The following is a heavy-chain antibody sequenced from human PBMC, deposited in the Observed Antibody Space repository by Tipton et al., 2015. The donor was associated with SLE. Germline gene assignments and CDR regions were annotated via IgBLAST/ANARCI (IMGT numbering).Heavy chain of an antibody. Sequence: TLSLTCAVYGGSFSGYYWTWIRQPPGKGLEWIGEINHGGSTNYNPSLKSRVIISLDTSRNHFSLKLTSVTAADTAVYFCARDRDIVLEPVPIPPAFDIWGQGTTVTVSS. CDR3: ARDRDIVLEPVPIPPAFDI. J-gene: IGHJ3*02. V-gene: IGHV4-34*01. CDR2: INHGGST. CDR1: GGSFSGYY. D-gene: IGHD2-8*02.